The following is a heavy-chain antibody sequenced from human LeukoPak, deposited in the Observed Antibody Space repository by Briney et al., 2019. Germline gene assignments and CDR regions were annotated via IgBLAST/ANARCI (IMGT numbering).Heavy chain of an antibody. J-gene: IGHJ3*02. CDR2: IYYSGST. Sequence: SETLSLTCTVSGGSISSYYWGWIRQPPGKGLEWIGYIYYSGSTIYNPSLKSRVTISVDTSKNQFSLKLSSVTAADTAVYYCARSEDYGDYVPPGAFDIWGQGTMVTVSS. CDR1: GGSISSYY. V-gene: IGHV4-59*01. CDR3: ARSEDYGDYVPPGAFDI. D-gene: IGHD4-17*01.